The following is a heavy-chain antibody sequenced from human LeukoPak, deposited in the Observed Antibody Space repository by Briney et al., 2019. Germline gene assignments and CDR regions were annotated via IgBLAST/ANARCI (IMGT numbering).Heavy chain of an antibody. V-gene: IGHV3-53*01. CDR2: IYSDGYT. D-gene: IGHD6-19*01. CDR1: GFSVSSNY. CDR3: TRDRSGWSDFDY. Sequence: GGSLRLSCAASGFSVSSNYMSWVRQAPGKGLEWVPVIYSDGYTYYADSVKGRFTISRDNSKNTLYLQMNSLRAEDTAVYYCTRDRSGWSDFDYWGQGPLVTVSS. J-gene: IGHJ4*02.